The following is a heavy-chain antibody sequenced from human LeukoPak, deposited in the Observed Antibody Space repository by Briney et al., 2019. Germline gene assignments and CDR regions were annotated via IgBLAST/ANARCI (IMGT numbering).Heavy chain of an antibody. Sequence: SETLSLTCSVSGDSITGYYWGWIRQPPGKGLEWIGNIYYTGNTYYNSSLKSRVTISVDMSKNQFSLKLSSVTAADTAVYFCARVSAVVAKHRRVFDPWGQGTLVTVSS. CDR3: ARVSAVVAKHRRVFDP. CDR2: IYYTGNT. V-gene: IGHV4-39*07. CDR1: GDSITGYY. J-gene: IGHJ5*02. D-gene: IGHD2-15*01.